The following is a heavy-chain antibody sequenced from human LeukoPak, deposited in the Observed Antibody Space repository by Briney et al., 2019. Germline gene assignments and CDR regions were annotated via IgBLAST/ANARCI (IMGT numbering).Heavy chain of an antibody. V-gene: IGHV3-23*01. Sequence: PGGSLRLSCVGSEFTFSNYAMSWVRQAPGRGLEWVSSISGNGGGTYYADSVKGRFTISRDNAKNSLYLQMNSLRAEDTAVYYCARVKGNWNPDAFDIWGQGTMVTVSS. D-gene: IGHD1-1*01. J-gene: IGHJ3*02. CDR3: ARVKGNWNPDAFDI. CDR1: EFTFSNYA. CDR2: ISGNGGGT.